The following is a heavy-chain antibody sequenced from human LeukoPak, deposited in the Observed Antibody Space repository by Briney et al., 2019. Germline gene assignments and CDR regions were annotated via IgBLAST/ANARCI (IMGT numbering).Heavy chain of an antibody. D-gene: IGHD2/OR15-2a*01. CDR2: ISDIGST. CDR1: GGSISSYY. J-gene: IGHJ4*02. V-gene: IGHV4-59*08. Sequence: SSETLSLTCTVSGGSISSYYWSWIRQPPGKGLEWIAYISDIGSTNYNPSLKSRVTISLDTSKNQFSLKLSSVTAADTAVYYCAGHHPRNTVDFWGQGTLVTVSS. CDR3: AGHHPRNTVDF.